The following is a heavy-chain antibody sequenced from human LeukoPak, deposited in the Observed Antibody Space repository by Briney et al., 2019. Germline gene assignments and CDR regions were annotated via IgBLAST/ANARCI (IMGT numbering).Heavy chain of an antibody. Sequence: RPSETLSLTCTVSGGSIGSYFWTWIRQPPGKGLEWIGHIDESGNTNYNPSLKSRVTISVDTSKNQFSLKVSSVTAADTAVYFCARSRDGYNLDSWGQGTLVTVSS. J-gene: IGHJ4*02. V-gene: IGHV4-59*01. CDR1: GGSIGSYF. CDR3: ARSRDGYNLDS. D-gene: IGHD5-24*01. CDR2: IDESGNT.